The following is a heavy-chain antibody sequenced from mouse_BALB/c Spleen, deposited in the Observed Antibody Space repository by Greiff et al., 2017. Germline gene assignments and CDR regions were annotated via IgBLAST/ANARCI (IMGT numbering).Heavy chain of an antibody. D-gene: IGHD1-1*01. V-gene: IGHV3-2*02. CDR1: GYSITSDYA. J-gene: IGHJ4*01. Sequence: EVKLQQSGPGLVKPSQSLSLTCTVTGYSITSDYAWNWIRQFPGNQLEWMGYISYSGSTSYNPSLKSRTSITRDTSKNQFFLQLNTVTTEDTATYDGARKSPLYYGYAMDYWGGGTSVTGSS. CDR3: ARKSPLYYGYAMDY. CDR2: ISYSGST.